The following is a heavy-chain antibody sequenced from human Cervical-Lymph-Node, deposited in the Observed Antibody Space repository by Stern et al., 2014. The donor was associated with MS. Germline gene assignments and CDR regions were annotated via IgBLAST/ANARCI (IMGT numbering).Heavy chain of an antibody. J-gene: IGHJ3*02. CDR2: IYHNGKT. V-gene: IGHV4-4*02. CDR3: VRDNRYETFDI. D-gene: IGHD3-16*02. Sequence: QVQLQESGPGLVKPSGTLSLTCAVSGASIISGNWWTWVRQPPGKGLEWIGEIYHNGKTNYNPSLKSRVTMSVDRSKNQFSLRLSSMAAADTAVYFCVRDNRYETFDIWGQGTMVSVSS. CDR1: GASIISGNW.